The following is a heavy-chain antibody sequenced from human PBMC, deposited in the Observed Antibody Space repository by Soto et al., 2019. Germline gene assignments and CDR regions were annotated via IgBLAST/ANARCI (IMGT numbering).Heavy chain of an antibody. D-gene: IGHD3-10*01. J-gene: IGHJ4*02. CDR2: LSGSGGTT. Sequence: PGGTLRLSCAASGFTFSSYAMSWVRQTPGKGLEWVSTLSGSGGTTYYADSVKGRFTISRDNSKNTLYLQMNSLRAEDTAVYYCARDQFGSAVDYWGQGTLVTVSS. CDR1: GFTFSSYA. CDR3: ARDQFGSAVDY. V-gene: IGHV3-23*01.